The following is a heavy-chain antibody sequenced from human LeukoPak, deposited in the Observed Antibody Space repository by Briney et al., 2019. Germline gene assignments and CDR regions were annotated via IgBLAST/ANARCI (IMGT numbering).Heavy chain of an antibody. CDR3: ARDRHPNHFGDKPEYYFDY. V-gene: IGHV1-2*02. CDR1: GYTLTGYY. J-gene: IGHJ4*02. CDR2: INPNSGDT. D-gene: IGHD3-10*01. Sequence: ASVKVSCKASGYTLTGYYKHWVRQAPGQGLEWMGWINPNSGDTNYAQKFQGRVTMTRDTSISTAYMELSRLRSDDTAVYYCARDRHPNHFGDKPEYYFDYWGQGTLVTVSS.